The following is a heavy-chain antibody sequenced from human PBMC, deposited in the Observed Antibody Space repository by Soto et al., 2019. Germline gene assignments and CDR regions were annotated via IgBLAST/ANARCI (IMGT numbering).Heavy chain of an antibody. J-gene: IGHJ4*02. D-gene: IGHD3-3*01. CDR3: ARSDFWSGYYTDY. CDR1: GGPISSGDYH. V-gene: IGHV4-30-4*08. Sequence: QVQLQESGPGLVKPSQTLSLTCTVSGGPISSGDYHWSWIRQPPGKGLEWIGFVYYTGNTYYNPSLKSRVTISVDTSKNQFSLKLSSVTAADTAVYYCARSDFWSGYYTDYWGQGTLVTVSS. CDR2: VYYTGNT.